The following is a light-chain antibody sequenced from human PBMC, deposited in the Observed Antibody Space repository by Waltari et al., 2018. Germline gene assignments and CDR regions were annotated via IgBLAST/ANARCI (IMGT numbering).Light chain of an antibody. CDR1: TSEA. Sequence: QSALTQPASVPGSPGQSIPISCTGPTSEASWYQQHPGKVPKLILYDGNKRPSGISNRFSGSKSADAASLTISGLQADDEADYYCSCFTTTNTLVFGGGTKVTVL. J-gene: IGLJ2*01. CDR2: DGN. CDR3: SCFTTTNTLV. V-gene: IGLV2-23*01.